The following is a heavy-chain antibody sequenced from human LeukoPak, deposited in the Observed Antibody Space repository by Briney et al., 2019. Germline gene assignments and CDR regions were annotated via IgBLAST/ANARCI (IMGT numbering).Heavy chain of an antibody. CDR3: ASLDIVVVPAAFDAFDI. D-gene: IGHD2-2*01. CDR2: INPNSGGT. Sequence: ASVKVSCKASGYTFTGYYMHWVRQAPGQGLEWMGWINPNSGGTNYAQKFRGRVTMTRDTSISTAYMELSRLRSDDTAVYYCASLDIVVVPAAFDAFDIWGQGTMVTVSS. J-gene: IGHJ3*02. CDR1: GYTFTGYY. V-gene: IGHV1-2*02.